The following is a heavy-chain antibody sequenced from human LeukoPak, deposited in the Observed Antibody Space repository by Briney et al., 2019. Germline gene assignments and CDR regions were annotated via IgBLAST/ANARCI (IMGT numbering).Heavy chain of an antibody. CDR2: ISYDGSNR. CDR3: ARASGWFDP. Sequence: GGSLRLSCAASGFTFSSYAMHWVRQAPGKGLEWVAVISYDGSNRYYADSVKGRFTISRDNSKNTLYLQMNSLRAEDTAVYYCARASGWFDPWGQGTLVTVPS. D-gene: IGHD3-10*01. J-gene: IGHJ5*02. V-gene: IGHV3-30*04. CDR1: GFTFSSYA.